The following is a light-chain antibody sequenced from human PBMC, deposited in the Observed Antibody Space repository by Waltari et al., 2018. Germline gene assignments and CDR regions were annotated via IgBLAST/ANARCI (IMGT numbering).Light chain of an antibody. V-gene: IGLV2-11*01. J-gene: IGLJ2*01. CDR2: DVT. CDR3: CSYAGSYTHVI. Sequence: QSALTQPRSVSGSPGQSVTISCTGTSSDVGGYNYVFWYQQHPGKAPTLMIYDVTKRPSGVPDRFSGSKSGNTASLTISGLQAEDEADYYCCSYAGSYTHVIFGGGTQLTVL. CDR1: SSDVGGYNY.